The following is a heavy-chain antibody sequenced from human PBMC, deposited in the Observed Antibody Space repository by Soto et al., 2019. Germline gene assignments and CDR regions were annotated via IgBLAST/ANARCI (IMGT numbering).Heavy chain of an antibody. Sequence: PGGSLRLSFAASGFTFSSDWMHWFRQAPGKGLVWVSRIDGGGRTTTYADSVKGRFTISRDNAKNTLYLQMNGLRAEDTALYYCARWFTYGNFDYFDYWGQGTQVTVSS. CDR3: ARWFTYGNFDYFDY. V-gene: IGHV3-74*01. CDR2: IDGGGRTT. J-gene: IGHJ4*02. CDR1: GFTFSSDW. D-gene: IGHD3-10*01.